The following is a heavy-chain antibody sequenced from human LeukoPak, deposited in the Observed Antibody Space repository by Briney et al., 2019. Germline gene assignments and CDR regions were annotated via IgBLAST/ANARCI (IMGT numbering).Heavy chain of an antibody. CDR2: IHHTGST. J-gene: IGHJ4*02. D-gene: IGHD3-10*01. CDR3: AINDGSGSYYKSDY. V-gene: IGHV4-59*12. CDR1: DGSISNYY. Sequence: SETLSLTCTVSDGSISNYYWSWIRQTPGRGLEWIGYIHHTGSTTNNPYLKSRVTMSVDMSKNQFSLKLNSVTAADTAVYYCAINDGSGSYYKSDYWGQGTLVTVSS.